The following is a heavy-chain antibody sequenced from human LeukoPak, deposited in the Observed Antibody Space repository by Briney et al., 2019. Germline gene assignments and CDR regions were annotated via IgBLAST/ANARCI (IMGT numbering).Heavy chain of an antibody. D-gene: IGHD1-26*01. CDR2: MSSGGSF. CDR1: GGSISNYY. V-gene: IGHV4-59*12. CDR3: ARELTYTGSHRNYDS. J-gene: IGHJ4*02. Sequence: SETLSLTCTVSGGSISNYYWSWIRQPPGKSLEWIGCMSSGGSFFYNPSLENRATILVDTSKNHFFLSLSSVTAADTAVYYCARELTYTGSHRNYDSWGQGTLVTVSS.